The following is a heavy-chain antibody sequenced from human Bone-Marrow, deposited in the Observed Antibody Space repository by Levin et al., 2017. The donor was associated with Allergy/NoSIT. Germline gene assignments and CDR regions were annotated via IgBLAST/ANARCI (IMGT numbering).Heavy chain of an antibody. Sequence: SETLSLTCTVSGESVSSSGFYWTWIRQYPGTGLEWIGHIYYPGNTSYNPSLKSRVSISEDRSKNQFSLKLDSVTAADTAVYYCARESVYYGSGSWIDCWGQGSLVTVSS. CDR2: IYYPGNT. CDR1: GESVSSSGFY. V-gene: IGHV4-31*02. CDR3: ARESVYYGSGSWIDC. J-gene: IGHJ4*02. D-gene: IGHD3-10*01.